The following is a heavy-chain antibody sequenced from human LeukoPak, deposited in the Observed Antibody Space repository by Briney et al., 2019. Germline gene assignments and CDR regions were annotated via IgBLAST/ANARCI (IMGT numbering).Heavy chain of an antibody. D-gene: IGHD5-24*01. V-gene: IGHV3-23*01. CDR1: GFTFSSYA. J-gene: IGHJ4*02. CDR3: AKAPFPQMELDY. CDR2: ISGSGGST. Sequence: GGSLRLSCAASGFTFSSYAMSWVRRAPGKGLEWVSAISGSGGSTYYADSVKGRFTISRDNSKNTLYLQMNSLRAEDTAVYYCAKAPFPQMELDYWGQGTLVTVSS.